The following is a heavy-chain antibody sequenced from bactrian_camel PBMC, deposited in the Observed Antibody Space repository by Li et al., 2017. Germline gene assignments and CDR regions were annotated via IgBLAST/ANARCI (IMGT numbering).Heavy chain of an antibody. CDR1: NDNFQLYW. Sequence: HVQLVESGGGSAQVGDSLTLSCVVSNDNFQLYWMGWFRQAPGKESEGVAAIDTAGAPTYTYAVAGRFTISKDNVKNTLYLQMNGLKPDDTGMYYCAARVCYYGTSIVFSSSSYTYWGQGTQVTVS. CDR2: IDTAGAP. V-gene: IGHV3S53*01. CDR3: AARVCYYGTSIVFSSSSYTY. J-gene: IGHJ4*01. D-gene: IGHD6*01.